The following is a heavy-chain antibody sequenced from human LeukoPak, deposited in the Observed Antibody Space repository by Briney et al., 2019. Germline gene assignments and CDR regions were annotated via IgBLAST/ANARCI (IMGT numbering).Heavy chain of an antibody. CDR1: GGSISSYY. CDR2: IYTSGST. D-gene: IGHD6-19*01. V-gene: IGHV4-4*07. Sequence: SETLSLTCTVSGGSISSYYWSWIRQPAGKGLEWIGRIYTSGSTNYNPSLKSRVTMSVDTSKNQSSLKLSSVTAADTAVYYCARVRSGWSPENYYYYGMDVWGQGTTVTVSS. CDR3: ARVRSGWSPENYYYYGMDV. J-gene: IGHJ6*02.